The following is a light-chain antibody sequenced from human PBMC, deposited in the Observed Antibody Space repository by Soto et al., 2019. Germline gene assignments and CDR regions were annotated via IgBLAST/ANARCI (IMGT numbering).Light chain of an antibody. CDR1: QSLLYSDGKTY. CDR2: GAS. V-gene: IGKV2-29*01. CDR3: QHYGSTPWT. Sequence: EIVMPQNPLSLSVTPGQPASISCKSSQSLLYSDGKTYLYWYLQKPGQAPRLLIYGASSRATDIPDRITGSGSGTDFTLTISRLEPEDFAVYYCQHYGSTPWTFGQGGKV. J-gene: IGKJ1*01.